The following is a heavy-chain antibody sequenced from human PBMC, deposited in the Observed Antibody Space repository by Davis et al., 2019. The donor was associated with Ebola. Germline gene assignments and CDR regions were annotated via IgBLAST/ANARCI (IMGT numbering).Heavy chain of an antibody. J-gene: IGHJ6*02. Sequence: SETLSLTCTVSGGSISSYYWSWIRQPAGKGLEWIGRIYTSGSTNYNPSLKSRVTMSVDTSKNQFSLKLSSVTAADTAVYYCAREGGSTSWGYYYYGMDVWGQGTTVTVSS. CDR1: GGSISSYY. CDR3: AREGGSTSWGYYYYGMDV. CDR2: IYTSGST. D-gene: IGHD2-2*01. V-gene: IGHV4-4*07.